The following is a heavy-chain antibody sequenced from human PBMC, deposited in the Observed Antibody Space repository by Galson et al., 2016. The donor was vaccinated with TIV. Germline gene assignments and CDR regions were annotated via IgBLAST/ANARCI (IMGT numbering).Heavy chain of an antibody. CDR3: ARHDSSAFSNWYFNL. CDR1: GYPFSGYY. CDR2: IYPGNYHT. V-gene: IGHV5-51*01. D-gene: IGHD3-22*01. Sequence: QSGAEVKKSGESLKISCRGSGYPFSGYYIGWVRQVPGKGLEWMGIIYPGNYHTVYSPSFEAQVTISADKSSTTAHRPCNSLKASDTAMYYCARHDSSAFSNWYFNLWGRGTLVTVSS. J-gene: IGHJ2*01.